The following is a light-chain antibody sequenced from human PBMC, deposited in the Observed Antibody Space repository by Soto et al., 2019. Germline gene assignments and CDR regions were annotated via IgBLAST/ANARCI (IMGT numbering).Light chain of an antibody. CDR3: AAWDDSLNSVV. CDR2: DNN. V-gene: IGLV1-44*01. J-gene: IGLJ2*01. Sequence: QSVLTQPPSASGTPGQRVTISCSGSSSNIGSNTVNWYQQHPATAPKLLVYDNNQRPSGVPDRFSDSKSGTSASLAISGLQSEDEADYYCAAWDDSLNSVVFGGGTKLTVL. CDR1: SSNIGSNT.